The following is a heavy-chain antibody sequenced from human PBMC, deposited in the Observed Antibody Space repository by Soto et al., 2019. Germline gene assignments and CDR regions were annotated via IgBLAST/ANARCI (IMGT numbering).Heavy chain of an antibody. V-gene: IGHV3-23*01. Sequence: PGGSLRLSCAASGFTLSSYAMSWVRQAPGKGLEWVSAISGSGGSTYYADSVKGRFTISRDNSKNTLYLQMNSLRAEDTAVYYCAKAKNVVVVAGHFDYWGQGTLVTVSS. CDR1: GFTLSSYA. J-gene: IGHJ4*02. CDR3: AKAKNVVVVAGHFDY. D-gene: IGHD2-15*01. CDR2: ISGSGGST.